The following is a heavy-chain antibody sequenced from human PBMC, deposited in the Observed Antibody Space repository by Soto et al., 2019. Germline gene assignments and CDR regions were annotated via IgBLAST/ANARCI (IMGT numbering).Heavy chain of an antibody. Sequence: QVQLVQSGAEVKKPGASVKVSCKASGYTFTGYYMHWVRQAPGQGLEWMGWINPNSGGTNYAQKFQGRVTMTRDTSISTAYMELSRLRSDDTAVYYCARVGGSLSSMTTEIDYWGQGTLVTVSS. V-gene: IGHV1-2*02. CDR1: GYTFTGYY. J-gene: IGHJ4*02. D-gene: IGHD1-1*01. CDR2: INPNSGGT. CDR3: ARVGGSLSSMTTEIDY.